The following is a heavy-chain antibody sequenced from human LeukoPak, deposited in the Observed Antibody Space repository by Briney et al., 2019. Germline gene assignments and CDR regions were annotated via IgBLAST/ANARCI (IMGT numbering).Heavy chain of an antibody. CDR2: IYTSGST. D-gene: IGHD1-26*01. CDR1: GGSISSYY. V-gene: IGHV4-4*07. Sequence: PSETLSLTCTVSGGSISSYYWSWIRQAAGKGLEWIGRIYTSGSTNYNPSLKSRLTMSVDTSKNQFSLKLTSVTAADTAVYYCARDPGIAGALPLNAFDIWGQGTMVTVSS. CDR3: ARDPGIAGALPLNAFDI. J-gene: IGHJ3*02.